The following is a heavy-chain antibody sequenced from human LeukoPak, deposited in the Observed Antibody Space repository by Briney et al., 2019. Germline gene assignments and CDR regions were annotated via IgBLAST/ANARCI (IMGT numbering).Heavy chain of an antibody. D-gene: IGHD4-17*01. Sequence: ASVKVSCKASGYTFTSYGISWVRQAPGQGLEWVGWISAYNGNTNYAQKFQGRATMTTDTSTSTAHMELRSLRADDTAVYYCARDWVYGDYYYYMDVWGKGTTVTVSS. CDR3: ARDWVYGDYYYYMDV. V-gene: IGHV1-18*01. J-gene: IGHJ6*03. CDR2: ISAYNGNT. CDR1: GYTFTSYG.